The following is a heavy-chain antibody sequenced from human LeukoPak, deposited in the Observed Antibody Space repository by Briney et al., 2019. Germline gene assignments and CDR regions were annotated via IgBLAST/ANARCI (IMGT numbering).Heavy chain of an antibody. D-gene: IGHD3-10*01. CDR1: GFTFSGSA. CDR3: TRRREDYYGSGSYQYYYGMDV. Sequence: GGSLRLSCAASGFTFSGSAMQWVRQASGKGLEWVGRIRSKANSYATAYAASVKGRFTISRDDSKNTAYLQMNSLKTEDTAVYYCTRRREDYYGSGSYQYYYGMDVWGKGTTVTVSS. V-gene: IGHV3-73*01. J-gene: IGHJ6*04. CDR2: IRSKANSYAT.